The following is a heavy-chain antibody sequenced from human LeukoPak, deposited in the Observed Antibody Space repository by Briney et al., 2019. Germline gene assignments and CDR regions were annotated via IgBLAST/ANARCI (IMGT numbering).Heavy chain of an antibody. CDR3: ARSSRFLTGAY. V-gene: IGHV1-46*01. D-gene: IGHD3-9*01. Sequence: ASVKVSCKAPGYTFTSYYMHWVRQAPGQGLEWMGIINPSGGSTSYAQKFQGRVTMTRDTSTSTVYMELSSLRSEDTAVYYCARSSRFLTGAYWGQGTLVTVSS. J-gene: IGHJ4*02. CDR2: INPSGGST. CDR1: GYTFTSYY.